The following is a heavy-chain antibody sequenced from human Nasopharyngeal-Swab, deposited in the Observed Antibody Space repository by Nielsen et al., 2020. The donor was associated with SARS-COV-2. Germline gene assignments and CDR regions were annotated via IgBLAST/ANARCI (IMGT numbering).Heavy chain of an antibody. Sequence: ASVKVSCKASGYTSSNYFMHWVRQGPGQGLEWVGIMNPSGGTTSYAQKFQGRVIMTRDASTRTVYMELSSLRSEDTAVYYCGRAGRGSGGVDYWGQGSLVTVSS. CDR1: GYTSSNYF. CDR3: GRAGRGSGGVDY. CDR2: MNPSGGTT. V-gene: IGHV1-46*01. J-gene: IGHJ4*02. D-gene: IGHD3-16*01.